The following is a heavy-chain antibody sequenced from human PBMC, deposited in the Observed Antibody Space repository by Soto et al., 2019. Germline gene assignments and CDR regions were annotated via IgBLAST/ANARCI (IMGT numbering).Heavy chain of an antibody. J-gene: IGHJ6*02. Sequence: GGSLRLSCAASRFTFSAYNMNWVRQAPGKGLEWVSYISSSSSTIYYADSVKGRFTISRDNGKNSLYLQMDSLRDDDTAVYYCARGGSGNYYYYYGMDVWGQGTTVTVSS. CDR2: ISSSSSTI. CDR1: RFTFSAYN. CDR3: ARGGSGNYYYYYGMDV. D-gene: IGHD3-16*01. V-gene: IGHV3-48*02.